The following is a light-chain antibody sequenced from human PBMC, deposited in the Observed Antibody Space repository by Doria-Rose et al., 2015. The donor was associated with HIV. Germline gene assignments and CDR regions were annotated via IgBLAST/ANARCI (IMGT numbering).Light chain of an antibody. Sequence: CTGSSSDVGSYKYVSWYQHHPDKAPKLILYEVSNRPSGISSRLSGSRSGNTASLTISGLQAEDEADYFCCSYTSSSTLFGTGTKVTVL. CDR3: CSYTSSSTL. J-gene: IGLJ1*01. CDR2: EVS. CDR1: SSDVGSYKY. V-gene: IGLV2-14*01.